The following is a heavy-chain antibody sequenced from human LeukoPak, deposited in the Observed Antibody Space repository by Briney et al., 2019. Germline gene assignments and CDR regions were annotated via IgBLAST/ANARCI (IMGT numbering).Heavy chain of an antibody. Sequence: GRSLRLSCAATGFTFSSYGMHWVRQAPGKGLEWVAVIWYDGSNKYYADSVKGRFTISRDNSKNTLYLQMNSLRAEDTAVYYCARVSGWYAFDYWGQGTLVTVSS. V-gene: IGHV3-33*01. J-gene: IGHJ4*02. CDR3: ARVSGWYAFDY. CDR1: GFTFSSYG. D-gene: IGHD6-19*01. CDR2: IWYDGSNK.